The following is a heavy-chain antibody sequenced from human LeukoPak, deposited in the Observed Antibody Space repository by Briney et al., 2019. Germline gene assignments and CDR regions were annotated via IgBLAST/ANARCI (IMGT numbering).Heavy chain of an antibody. Sequence: SGPTLANPTQTLTLTCTFSGFSLTTTGVGVGWIRQPPGKALEWLALLHWNDDKRFSPSLKSRLAITKDTYKNQVVLTMTNMDPVDTATYYCAHSHTDYMETGMVTRFDYWGQGTLVTVSS. J-gene: IGHJ4*02. CDR1: GFSLTTTGVG. CDR3: AHSHTDYMETGMVTRFDY. D-gene: IGHD5-18*01. CDR2: LHWNDDK. V-gene: IGHV2-5*01.